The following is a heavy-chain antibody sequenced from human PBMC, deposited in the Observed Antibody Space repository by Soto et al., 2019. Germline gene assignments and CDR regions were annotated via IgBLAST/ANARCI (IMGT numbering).Heavy chain of an antibody. CDR1: GFTFSSYG. V-gene: IGHV3-33*01. Sequence: QVPLVESGGGVVQPGRSLRLSCAASGFTFSSYGMHWVRQAPGKGLEWVAVIWYDGSNKYYADSVKGRFTISRANSNNKLYLQMNSLRAEDTAVYYWARPGVATNPIYYYDGMDVWGQGSTVTVSS. CDR2: IWYDGSNK. D-gene: IGHD5-12*01. CDR3: ARPGVATNPIYYYDGMDV. J-gene: IGHJ6*02.